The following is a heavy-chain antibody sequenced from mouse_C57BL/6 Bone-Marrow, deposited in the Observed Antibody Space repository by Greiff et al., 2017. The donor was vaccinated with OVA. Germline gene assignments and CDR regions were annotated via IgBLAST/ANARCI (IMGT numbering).Heavy chain of an antibody. V-gene: IGHV5-9*01. CDR1: GFTFSSYT. CDR3: ARQLQAWFAY. Sequence: DVMLVESGGGLVKPGGSLKLSCAASGFTFSSYTMSWVRQTPEKRLEWVATISGGGGNTYYPDSVKGRFTISRDNAKNTLYLQMSSLRSEDTALYYCARQLQAWFAYWGQGTLVTVSA. CDR2: ISGGGGNT. J-gene: IGHJ3*01.